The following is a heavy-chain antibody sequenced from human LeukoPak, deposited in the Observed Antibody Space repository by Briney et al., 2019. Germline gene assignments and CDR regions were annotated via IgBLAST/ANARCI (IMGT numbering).Heavy chain of an antibody. CDR2: TSYDGSHK. CDR1: GFTFSNYG. CDR3: AGGFGDYGWHLDY. V-gene: IGHV3-30*03. Sequence: GGSLRLSCAASGFTFSNYGIHWVRQAPGKGLEWVAVTSYDGSHKYYAESVKGRFTISRDNSKNTLYLQMDSLRPEDTAVYYCAGGFGDYGWHLDYWGQGTLVTVSS. D-gene: IGHD4-17*01. J-gene: IGHJ4*02.